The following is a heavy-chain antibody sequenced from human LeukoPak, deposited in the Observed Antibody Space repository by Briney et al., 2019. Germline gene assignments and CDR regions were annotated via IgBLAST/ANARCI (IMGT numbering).Heavy chain of an antibody. CDR1: GYTFTSYG. Sequence: ASVKVSCKASGYTFTSYGISWVRQAPGQGLEWMGWISAYNGNTNYAQKLQGRVTMTTDASTSTAYMELRSLRSDDTAVYYCAKLYYDFWSGYPGGGAFDIWGQGTMVTVSS. CDR2: ISAYNGNT. D-gene: IGHD3-3*01. CDR3: AKLYYDFWSGYPGGGAFDI. V-gene: IGHV1-18*01. J-gene: IGHJ3*02.